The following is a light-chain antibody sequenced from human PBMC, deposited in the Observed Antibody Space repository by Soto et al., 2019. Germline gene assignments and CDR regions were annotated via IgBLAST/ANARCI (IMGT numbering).Light chain of an antibody. J-gene: IGKJ4*01. CDR1: QTVSTF. CDR2: GAS. Sequence: DIQLTQSPSSLSASVGDRVTITCRTSQTVSTFLNWYQLKPGKAPKLLIYGASSLQSGVPSRFSVSGSGTDFTLTISGLLPEDFATYYCQQSFNKLLTFGGGTKVDLK. CDR3: QQSFNKLLT. V-gene: IGKV1-39*01.